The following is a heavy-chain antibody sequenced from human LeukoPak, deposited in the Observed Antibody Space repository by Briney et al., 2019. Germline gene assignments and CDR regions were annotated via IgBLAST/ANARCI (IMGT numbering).Heavy chain of an antibody. J-gene: IGHJ4*02. CDR3: TEATGRSGFDY. CDR2: IKRKGDDGTI. CDR1: GCNFSNAC. Sequence: GGSLRLSCAASGCNFSNACMSWVRQAPGRGLEWVGRIKRKGDDGTIDYAAPVKGRLSISRDDSKNTLHLQMKSLKSEDTAVYYCTEATGRSGFDYWGQGTLVTVSS. V-gene: IGHV3-15*01. D-gene: IGHD3-9*01.